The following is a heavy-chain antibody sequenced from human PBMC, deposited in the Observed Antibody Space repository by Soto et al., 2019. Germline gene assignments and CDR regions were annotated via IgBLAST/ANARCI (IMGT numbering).Heavy chain of an antibody. CDR3: ARDNEDCSGGSCYPAEGYYYYMDV. V-gene: IGHV3-64*01. CDR2: ISSNGGST. D-gene: IGHD2-15*01. J-gene: IGHJ6*03. CDR1: GFTFSSYA. Sequence: GGSLRLSCAASGFTFSSYAMHWVRQAPGKGLEYVSAISSNGGSTYYANSVKGRFTISRDNSKNTLYLQMGSLRAEDMAVYYCARDNEDCSGGSCYPAEGYYYYMDVWGKGTTVTVSS.